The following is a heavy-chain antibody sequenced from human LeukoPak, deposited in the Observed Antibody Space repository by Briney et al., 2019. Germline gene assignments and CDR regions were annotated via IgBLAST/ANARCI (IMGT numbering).Heavy chain of an antibody. CDR1: GGTFNSYA. V-gene: IGHV1-69*04. CDR2: IIPIFGIA. Sequence: PVKVSCKASGGTFNSYAISWVRQAPGQGLEWMGRIIPIFGIANYAQKFQGRVTITADKSTSTAYMELSSLRSEDTAVYYCARARDYYDSSGYYPDDAFDIWGQGTMVTVSS. CDR3: ARARDYYDSSGYYPDDAFDI. D-gene: IGHD3-22*01. J-gene: IGHJ3*02.